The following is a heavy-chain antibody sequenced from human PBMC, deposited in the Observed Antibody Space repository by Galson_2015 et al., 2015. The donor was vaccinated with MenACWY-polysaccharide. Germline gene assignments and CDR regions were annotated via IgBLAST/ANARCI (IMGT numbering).Heavy chain of an antibody. CDR1: GFSFSNYW. CDR3: ARFPHDVWTGYYPNWYFDL. Sequence: SLRLSCAASGFSFSNYWMSWVRQAPGKGLQWVANIKQDGGEKYYVDSVKGRFSISRDNAKNLLYLQMDILRPEDTAVFYCARFPHDVWTGYYPNWYFDLWGRGSQVTVSS. CDR2: IKQDGGEK. V-gene: IGHV3-7*01. J-gene: IGHJ2*01. D-gene: IGHD3/OR15-3a*01.